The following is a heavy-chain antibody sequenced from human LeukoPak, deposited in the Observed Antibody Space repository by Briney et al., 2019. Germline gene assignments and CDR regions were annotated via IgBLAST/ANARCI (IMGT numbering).Heavy chain of an antibody. J-gene: IGHJ4*02. D-gene: IGHD5-18*01. V-gene: IGHV3-20*04. CDR1: GFTFEDYG. CDR3: AKDRRYSYGYYFDY. CDR2: INWNGGST. Sequence: GGSLRLSCAASGFTFEDYGMSWVRQAPGKGLEWVSGINWNGGSTGYADSVKGRFTISRDNSKNSLYLQMNSLRAEDTAVYYCAKDRRYSYGYYFDYWGQGTLVTVSS.